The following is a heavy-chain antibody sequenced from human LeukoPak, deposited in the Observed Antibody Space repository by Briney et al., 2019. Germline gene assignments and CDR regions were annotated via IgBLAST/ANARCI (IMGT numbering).Heavy chain of an antibody. CDR3: AKGNYFDY. J-gene: IGHJ4*02. CDR2: IRYDGSNK. D-gene: IGHD6-13*01. CDR1: GFTFSSYG. Sequence: GGSLRLSCAASGFTFSSYGMHWVRQAPGKGLEWVAFIRYDGSNKYYADSVKGRFTTSRDSSKNTLYLQMNSLRGEDTAVYYCAKGNYFDYWGQGTLVTVSS. V-gene: IGHV3-30*02.